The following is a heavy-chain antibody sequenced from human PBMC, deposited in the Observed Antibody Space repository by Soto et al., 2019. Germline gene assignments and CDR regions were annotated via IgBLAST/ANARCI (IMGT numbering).Heavy chain of an antibody. D-gene: IGHD2-21*01. Sequence: ESGGGVVQPGRSLRLSCVGYGFSFSDYSIHWGRQAPGKGLEWVAFISYDGDKKFFADSVKGRFNISRDNAKNTVSLHMSSMRREDTAVFHCAVMAGLVVSDDFGLDFWGQGTTVTVSS. CDR3: AVMAGLVVSDDFGLDF. V-gene: IGHV3-30-3*01. J-gene: IGHJ6*02. CDR2: ISYDGDKK. CDR1: GFSFSDYS.